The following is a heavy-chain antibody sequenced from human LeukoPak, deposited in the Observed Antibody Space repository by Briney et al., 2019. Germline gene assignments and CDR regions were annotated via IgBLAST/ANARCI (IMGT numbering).Heavy chain of an antibody. CDR3: ARAHSGTSLVEY. CDR2: IFYSGST. J-gene: IGHJ4*02. Sequence: SETLSLTCTVSGGSISSYHWSWIRQPPGKGLEGIGYIFYSGSTNYNPSLKSRVAISVDTSKNQFSLKLSSVTAADTAVYFCARAHSGTSLVEYWGQGTLVTVSS. D-gene: IGHD1-26*01. CDR1: GGSISSYH. V-gene: IGHV4-59*01.